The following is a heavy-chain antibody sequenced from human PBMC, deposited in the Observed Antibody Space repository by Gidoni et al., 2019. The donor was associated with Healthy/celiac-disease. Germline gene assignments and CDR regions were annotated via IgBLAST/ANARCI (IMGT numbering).Heavy chain of an antibody. CDR1: GGSFSGYY. D-gene: IGHD5-18*01. CDR3: ARGLDTAMVTSNWFDP. J-gene: IGHJ5*02. Sequence: QVQLQQWGAGLLKPSETLSLTCAVYGGSFSGYYWSWIRQPPGKGLEWIGEINHSGSTNYNPSLKSRVTISVDTSKNQFSLKLSSVTAADTAVYYCARGLDTAMVTSNWFDPWGQGTLVTVSS. V-gene: IGHV4-34*01. CDR2: INHSGST.